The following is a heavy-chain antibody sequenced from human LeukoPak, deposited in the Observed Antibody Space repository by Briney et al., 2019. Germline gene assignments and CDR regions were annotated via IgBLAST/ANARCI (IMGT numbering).Heavy chain of an antibody. V-gene: IGHV4-30-4*01. CDR1: SDSISSGDYY. CDR2: INKKGGT. CDR3: AREHKSYGDYPYYFDS. J-gene: IGHJ4*02. D-gene: IGHD4-17*01. Sequence: SETLSLACTVSSDSISSGDYYWSWIRQPAGKGLEFIGYINKKGGTFYNPPLKSRVSISIDTSKNQFSLKLTSVTAADTAVYFCAREHKSYGDYPYYFDSWGQGTLVTVSS.